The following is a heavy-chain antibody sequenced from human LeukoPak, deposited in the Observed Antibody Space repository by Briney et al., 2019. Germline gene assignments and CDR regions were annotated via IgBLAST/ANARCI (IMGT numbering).Heavy chain of an antibody. Sequence: ASVKVSCKASGYTFTGYYMHWVRQAPGQGLEWMGWMNPNSGNTGYAQKFQGRVTITRNTSISTAYMELSSLRSEDTAVYYCARGALVSWGQGTLVTVSS. V-gene: IGHV1-8*03. CDR2: MNPNSGNT. CDR3: ARGALVS. CDR1: GYTFTGYY. J-gene: IGHJ4*02.